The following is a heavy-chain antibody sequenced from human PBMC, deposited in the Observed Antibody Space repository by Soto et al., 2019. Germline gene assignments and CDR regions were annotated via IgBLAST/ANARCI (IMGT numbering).Heavy chain of an antibody. CDR2: ICYSGST. CDR3: ARHDRDGYNGLGY. CDR1: GGSITRYC. J-gene: IGHJ4*02. Sequence: SETLSLTCTVSGGSITRYCWSWIRQPPGKGLEWLGNICYSGSTNYNPSLKSRVTISAATSKNHFSLKLSSVTAADTAVYYCARHDRDGYNGLGYWGQGTLVTVSS. D-gene: IGHD5-12*01. V-gene: IGHV4-59*08.